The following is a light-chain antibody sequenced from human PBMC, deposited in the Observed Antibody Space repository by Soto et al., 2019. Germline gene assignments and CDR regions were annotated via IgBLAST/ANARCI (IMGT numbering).Light chain of an antibody. J-gene: IGKJ3*01. CDR2: TAS. Sequence: IQITQSPSSVSSSVGDRVTITCRSSQGISRWLAWYQQKPGKAPKLLIYTASRLQSGVPSRFSGSGSGTDFTLTISSLQPEDFATYYCQQTNSFPSTFGPGTKVDIK. CDR3: QQTNSFPST. CDR1: QGISRW. V-gene: IGKV1-12*02.